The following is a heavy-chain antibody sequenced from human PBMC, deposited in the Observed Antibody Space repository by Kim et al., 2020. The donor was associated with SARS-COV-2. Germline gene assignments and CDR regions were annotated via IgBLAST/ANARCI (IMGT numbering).Heavy chain of an antibody. CDR3: ARGDYNDAFDI. Sequence: SETLSLTCTVSGGSISSYHWSWIRQPPGKGLEWIGYIYYSGSTNYNPSLKSRVTISVDTSKNQFSLKLSSVTAADTAVYYCARGDYNDAFDIWGQGTMVTVSS. V-gene: IGHV4-59*01. CDR1: GGSISSYH. J-gene: IGHJ3*02. D-gene: IGHD3-16*01. CDR2: IYYSGST.